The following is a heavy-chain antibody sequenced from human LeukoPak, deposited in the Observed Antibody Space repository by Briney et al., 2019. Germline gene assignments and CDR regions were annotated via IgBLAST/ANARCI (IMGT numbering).Heavy chain of an antibody. Sequence: GGSLRLSCAASGLTFDDYAMHWVRQAPGKGLEWVSGISWNSGSIGYADSVKGRFTISRDNAKNSLYLQMNSLRAEDTALYYCAKDAMYYYDSSGRAHFDYWGQGTLVTVSS. CDR1: GLTFDDYA. CDR2: ISWNSGSI. J-gene: IGHJ4*02. V-gene: IGHV3-9*01. D-gene: IGHD3-22*01. CDR3: AKDAMYYYDSSGRAHFDY.